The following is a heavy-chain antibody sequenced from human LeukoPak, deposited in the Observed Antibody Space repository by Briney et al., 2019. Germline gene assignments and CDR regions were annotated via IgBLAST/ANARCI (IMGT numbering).Heavy chain of an antibody. V-gene: IGHV4-31*03. CDR1: GGSISSGGYY. CDR2: IYYSGST. J-gene: IGHJ5*02. CDR3: ARDSLERRRRWFDP. D-gene: IGHD1-1*01. Sequence: SQTLSLTCTVSGGSISSGGYYWSWLRQHPGKGLEWIGYIYYSGSTYYNPSLKSRVTISVDTSKNQFSLKLSSVTAADTAVYYCARDSLERRRRWFDPWGQGTLVTVSS.